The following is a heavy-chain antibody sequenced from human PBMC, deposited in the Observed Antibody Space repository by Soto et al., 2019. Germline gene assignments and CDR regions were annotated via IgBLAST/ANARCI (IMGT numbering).Heavy chain of an antibody. CDR3: AKGVRGDIWTWFDP. CDR1: GFTFDDYA. V-gene: IGHV3-9*01. D-gene: IGHD1-1*01. CDR2: ISWNSGSI. Sequence: VQLVESGGGLVQPGRSLRLSCAASGFTFDDYAMHWVRQAPGKGLEWVSSISWNSGSIGYADSVKGRFTISRDNAKNSLYLQMNSLRAEDTAFYYCAKGVRGDIWTWFDPWGQGTLVTVSS. J-gene: IGHJ5*02.